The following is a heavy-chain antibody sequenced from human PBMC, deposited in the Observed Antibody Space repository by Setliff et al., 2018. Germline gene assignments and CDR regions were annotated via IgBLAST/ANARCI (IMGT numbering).Heavy chain of an antibody. Sequence: SVKVSCKASGFTFTTSAVQWVRQARGQRLEWIGWIIPILGIANYAQKFQGRVTMTRDTSTSTVYMELSSLRSEDTAVYYCARDIGGTGLLRSYYYGMDVWGQGTTVTVSS. D-gene: IGHD3-22*01. J-gene: IGHJ6*02. CDR1: GFTFTTSA. CDR2: IIPILGIA. V-gene: IGHV1-58*01. CDR3: ARDIGGTGLLRSYYYGMDV.